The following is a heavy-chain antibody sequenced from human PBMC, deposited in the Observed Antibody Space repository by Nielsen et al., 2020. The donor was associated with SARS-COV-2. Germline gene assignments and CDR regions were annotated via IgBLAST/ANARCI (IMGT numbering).Heavy chain of an antibody. CDR2: MNPNIGKA. V-gene: IGHV1-8*01. Sequence: ASVKVSCKPSGYTFANHDIHWVRQASGQGLEWMGWMNPNIGKAGYAQRFQGRLTMTSDTSTSTAYMELSSLRSEDTAVYYCARPTFLPVARGSNSFDAFDMWGQGTMVTVSS. CDR3: ARPTFLPVARGSNSFDAFDM. J-gene: IGHJ3*02. D-gene: IGHD2/OR15-2a*01. CDR1: GYTFANHD.